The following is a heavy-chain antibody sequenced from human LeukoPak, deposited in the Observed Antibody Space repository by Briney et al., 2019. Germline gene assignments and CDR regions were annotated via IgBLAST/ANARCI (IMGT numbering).Heavy chain of an antibody. CDR2: ISSSSSYI. CDR3: ARDPDYDFWSGRYYYMDV. J-gene: IGHJ6*03. D-gene: IGHD3-3*01. CDR1: GFTFSSYS. V-gene: IGHV3-21*01. Sequence: GGSLRLSWAASGFTFSSYSMNWVRQAAGKGLEWVSSISSSSSYIYYADSVKGRFTISRDNAKNSLYLQMNSLRAEDTAVYYCARDPDYDFWSGRYYYMDVWGKGTTVTVSS.